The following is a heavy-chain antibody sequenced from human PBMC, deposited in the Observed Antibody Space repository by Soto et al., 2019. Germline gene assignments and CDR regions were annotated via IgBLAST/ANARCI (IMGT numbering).Heavy chain of an antibody. CDR2: IYSGGST. CDR3: ATRPLLPGAP. Sequence: EVQLVESGGGLIQPGGSLRLSCAASGFTFSSNDMNWVRRAPGKGVEWVSLIYSGGSTYYSDSVKGRFTISRDNSKNTLYLQMSSLRAEDTAVYYCATRPLLPGAPWGQGTMVTVSS. J-gene: IGHJ3*01. V-gene: IGHV3-53*01. D-gene: IGHD3-22*01. CDR1: GFTFSSND.